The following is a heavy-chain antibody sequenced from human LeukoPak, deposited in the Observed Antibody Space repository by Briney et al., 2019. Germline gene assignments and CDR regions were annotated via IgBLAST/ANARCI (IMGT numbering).Heavy chain of an antibody. J-gene: IGHJ4*02. D-gene: IGHD2-21*02. CDR1: GYTFTSYY. CDR3: ARSVGTGNFDY. Sequence: ASVKVSCKASGYTFTSYYMHWVRQAPGQGLEWMGVINPSGGSTSYAQKFQGRVTMTRDMSTSTVYMELSSLRSEDTAVYYCARSVGTGNFDYWGQGTLVTVSS. V-gene: IGHV1-46*01. CDR2: INPSGGST.